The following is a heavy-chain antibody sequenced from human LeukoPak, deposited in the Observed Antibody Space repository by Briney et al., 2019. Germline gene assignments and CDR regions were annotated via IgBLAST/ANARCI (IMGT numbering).Heavy chain of an antibody. CDR2: IDPNSGGT. D-gene: IGHD3-22*01. Sequence: ASVKVTCKTSGYTFTDYYMHWVRQAPGQGLEWMGRIDPNSGGTNYAQKFQVRVTMTRDTSISTVYMELSGLRSDDTAVYYCAREEPYDSSGYYSWGQGTLVTVSS. J-gene: IGHJ4*02. CDR1: GYTFTDYY. V-gene: IGHV1-2*02. CDR3: AREEPYDSSGYYS.